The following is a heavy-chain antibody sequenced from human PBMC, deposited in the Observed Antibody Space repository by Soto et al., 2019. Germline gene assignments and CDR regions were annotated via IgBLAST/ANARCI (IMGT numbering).Heavy chain of an antibody. V-gene: IGHV1-18*01. D-gene: IGHD2-2*01. CDR2: INRYNGIT. CDR3: AREGLVLVPTTVNSDYYYYAMDV. J-gene: IGHJ6*02. Sequence: ASVKVSCKVPESDGITWVRQARGQGLEWMGWINRYNGITNYAYEFQDRVTMTIDTTTRTGYMELRSLRSEDTAVYYCAREGLVLVPTTVNSDYYYYAMDVWGQGTTVTVSS. CDR1: ESDG.